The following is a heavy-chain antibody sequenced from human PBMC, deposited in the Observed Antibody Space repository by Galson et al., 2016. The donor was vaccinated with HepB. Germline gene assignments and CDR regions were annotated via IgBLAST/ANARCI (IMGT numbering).Heavy chain of an antibody. CDR2: INAGGNNR. V-gene: IGHV3-23*01. J-gene: IGHJ6*04. CDR1: GFTFSTYP. D-gene: IGHD1-26*01. CDR3: VQGSTAPAV. Sequence: SLRLSCAASGFTFSTYPMGWVRQAPGKGPEWASGINAGGNNRYYSDSVKGRFAISRDNSKNTLSLQMNSLRAEDTAVYYCVQGSTAPAVWGKGTTVTVSS.